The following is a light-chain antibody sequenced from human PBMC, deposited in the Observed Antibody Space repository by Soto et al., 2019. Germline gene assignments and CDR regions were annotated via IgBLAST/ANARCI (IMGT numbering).Light chain of an antibody. CDR1: QVISSA. V-gene: IGKV1-13*02. CDR3: QQFNGFPLS. Sequence: IQLTQSPSSLSASVGDRVTITCRAGQVISSALAWYQQRPGKAPKLLLYDASNLEAGVPSRFSGSGSGTDFSLTITSLRPEDFATYYCQQFNGFPLSFGGGTKVQIK. J-gene: IGKJ4*01. CDR2: DAS.